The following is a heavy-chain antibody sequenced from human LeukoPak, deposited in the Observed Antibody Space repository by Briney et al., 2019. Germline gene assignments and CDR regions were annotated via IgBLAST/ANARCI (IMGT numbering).Heavy chain of an antibody. V-gene: IGHV3-7*03. CDR2: IKQDGSEK. CDR1: GFTFSSYW. D-gene: IGHD2-2*01. Sequence: GGSLRLSCAASGFTFSSYWMSWVRQAPGKELEWVANIKQDGSEKYYVDSVKGRFTISRDNAKNSLYLQMNSLRAEDTAVYYCARDRLGDSVVPAAMPWYYYGMDVWGKGTTVTVSS. J-gene: IGHJ6*04. CDR3: ARDRLGDSVVPAAMPWYYYGMDV.